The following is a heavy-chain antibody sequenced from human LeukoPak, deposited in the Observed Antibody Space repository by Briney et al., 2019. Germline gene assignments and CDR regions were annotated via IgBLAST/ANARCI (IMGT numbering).Heavy chain of an antibody. V-gene: IGHV4-59*08. Sequence: SETLSLTCTVSGDSIGSYYWSWIRQPPGKELEWIGYIYYSGSTNYNPSLKSRVTMSVDTSRNRFSLKLSSVTAADTAVYYCARHQYISSWWHLFDYWGRGTLVTVSS. CDR3: ARHQYISSWWHLFDY. D-gene: IGHD6-13*01. CDR2: IYYSGST. J-gene: IGHJ4*02. CDR1: GDSIGSYY.